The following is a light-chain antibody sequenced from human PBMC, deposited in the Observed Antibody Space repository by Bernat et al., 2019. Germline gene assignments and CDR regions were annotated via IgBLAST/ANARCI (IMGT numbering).Light chain of an antibody. J-gene: IGLJ3*02. CDR2: DVN. CDR1: SSDVGAYNY. CDR3: CSSAVNFAWV. Sequence: QSALTQPRSVSGSPGQSVTISCTGTSSDVGAYNYVSWYQQHPGKAPRLIISDVNKRPSGVPDRFSGSKSGNTASLTISGLQAEDEADYYYCSSAVNFAWVFGGGTKVTVL. V-gene: IGLV2-11*01.